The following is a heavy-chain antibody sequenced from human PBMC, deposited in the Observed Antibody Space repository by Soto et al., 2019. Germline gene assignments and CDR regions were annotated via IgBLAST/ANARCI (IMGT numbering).Heavy chain of an antibody. Sequence: SETLSLTCTVSGGSISNYYWSWIRQPPGRGLEWIGHIFYSGSTNYNPALKSRVTISVDTSKSQFSLKLSSVTAADTAVYYCAKVSGYNDGYFGWFDPWGQGTLVTVSS. J-gene: IGHJ5*02. V-gene: IGHV4-59*01. D-gene: IGHD5-18*01. CDR3: AKVSGYNDGYFGWFDP. CDR1: GGSISNYY. CDR2: IFYSGST.